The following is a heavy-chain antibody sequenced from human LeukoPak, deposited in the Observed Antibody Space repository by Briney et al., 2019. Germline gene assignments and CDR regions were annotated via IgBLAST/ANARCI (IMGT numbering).Heavy chain of an antibody. J-gene: IGHJ5*02. CDR1: GLTFSNYW. Sequence: GGSLRLXCAASGLTFSNYWMSWVRQAPGKGLEWLAHIKYDGSEKYYVDSVKGRFTISRDNAENSLYLQMNSLRAEDTAVYYCTRDQTWGQGTLVTVSS. V-gene: IGHV3-7*01. CDR2: IKYDGSEK. CDR3: TRDQT.